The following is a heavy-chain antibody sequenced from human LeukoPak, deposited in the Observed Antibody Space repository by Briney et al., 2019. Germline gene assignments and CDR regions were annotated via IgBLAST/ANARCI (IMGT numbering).Heavy chain of an antibody. CDR2: ISYDGSNK. Sequence: GGSLRLSCAASGFTFSSYAMHWVRQAPGKGLEWVAVISYDGSNKYYADSVKGRFTISRDNSKNTLYLQMNSLRAEDTAVYYCARSLAVTMDFDYWGQGTLVTVSS. J-gene: IGHJ4*02. CDR1: GFTFSSYA. D-gene: IGHD4-17*01. CDR3: ARSLAVTMDFDY. V-gene: IGHV3-30-3*01.